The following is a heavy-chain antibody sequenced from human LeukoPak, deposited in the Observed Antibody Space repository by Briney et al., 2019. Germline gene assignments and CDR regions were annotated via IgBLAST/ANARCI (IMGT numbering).Heavy chain of an antibody. Sequence: PGGSLILSCVGSGFTFSSYWMHWVRHAPGKGLVWVSRINSDGSSTTYADSVKGRFTISRDNSKNTLYLQMNSLRAEDTAVYYCARLYGTYPGWFDPWGQGTLVTVSS. V-gene: IGHV3-74*01. CDR2: INSDGSST. CDR1: GFTFSSYW. CDR3: ARLYGTYPGWFDP. J-gene: IGHJ5*02. D-gene: IGHD4-17*01.